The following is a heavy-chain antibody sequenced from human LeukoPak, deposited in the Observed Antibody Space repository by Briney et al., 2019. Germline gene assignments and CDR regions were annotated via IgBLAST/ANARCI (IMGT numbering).Heavy chain of an antibody. V-gene: IGHV3-30*02. Sequence: PGGSLRLSCAASGFTFSSYGMHWVRQAPGKGLEWVAFIRYDGSNKYYADSVKGRFTISRDNSKNTLYLQMNSLRAEDTAVYYCAKDSEDYGDYSLYYMDVWGKGTTVTISS. J-gene: IGHJ6*03. CDR3: AKDSEDYGDYSLYYMDV. CDR1: GFTFSSYG. CDR2: IRYDGSNK. D-gene: IGHD4-17*01.